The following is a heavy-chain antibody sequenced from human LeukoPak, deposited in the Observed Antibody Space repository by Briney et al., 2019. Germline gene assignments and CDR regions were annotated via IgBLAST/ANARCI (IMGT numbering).Heavy chain of an antibody. Sequence: SETLSLTCTVSGGSISSGGYYWSWIRQHPGKGLEWTGYIYYSGSTYYNPSLKSRVTISVDTSKNQFSLKLSSVTAADTAVYYCARTTTMVRGVITKFFDYWGQGTLVTVSS. CDR2: IYYSGST. D-gene: IGHD3-10*01. J-gene: IGHJ4*02. CDR3: ARTTTMVRGVITKFFDY. CDR1: GGSISSGGYY. V-gene: IGHV4-31*03.